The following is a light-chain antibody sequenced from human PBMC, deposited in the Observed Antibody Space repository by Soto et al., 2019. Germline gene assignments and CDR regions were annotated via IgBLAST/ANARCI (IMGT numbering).Light chain of an antibody. CDR1: SSDIGAYTS. CDR3: SSYTSDNRDYV. Sequence: QSVLTQPASVSGSPGQSITISCTGSSSDIGAYTSVSLYQQHPGKAPKLMIYEVSNRPSGVSRRFSGSKSGNTASLTISGLQAEDEAHYYCSSYTSDNRDYVFGTGTKLTVL. J-gene: IGLJ1*01. V-gene: IGLV2-14*01. CDR2: EVS.